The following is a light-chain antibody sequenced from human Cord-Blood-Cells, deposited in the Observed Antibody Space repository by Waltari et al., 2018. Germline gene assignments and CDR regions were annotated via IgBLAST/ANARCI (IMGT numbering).Light chain of an antibody. CDR2: SNN. Sequence: QSVLTQPPSASGTPGQRVTISCSGSSSNIGSNTVNWYQQPPGTAPKPLIYSNNRRPAGVLDRCSVSKSGTSASLAISGLQSEDEADYYCAACDDSLNGYVFGTGTKVTVL. CDR1: SSNIGSNT. CDR3: AACDDSLNGYV. V-gene: IGLV1-44*01. J-gene: IGLJ1*01.